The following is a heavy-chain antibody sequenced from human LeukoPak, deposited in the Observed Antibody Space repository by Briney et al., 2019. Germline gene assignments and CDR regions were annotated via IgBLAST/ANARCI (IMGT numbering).Heavy chain of an antibody. Sequence: SETLSLTCTVSGGSLSSYYWSWIRQPPGKGLEWIGYIYYSGSTNYNPSLKSRVTISVDTSKNQFSLKLSSVTAADTAVYYCARFRTPAALDYWGQGTLVTVSS. D-gene: IGHD2-2*01. V-gene: IGHV4-59*01. CDR2: IYYSGST. CDR1: GGSLSSYY. CDR3: ARFRTPAALDY. J-gene: IGHJ4*02.